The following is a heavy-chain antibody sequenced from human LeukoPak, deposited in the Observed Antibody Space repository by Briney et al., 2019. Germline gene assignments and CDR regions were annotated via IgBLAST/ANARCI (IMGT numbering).Heavy chain of an antibody. CDR3: AAGTTGTTLADY. V-gene: IGHV1-8*01. CDR1: GYTLTSYD. CDR2: MNPNSGNT. J-gene: IGHJ4*02. D-gene: IGHD1-1*01. Sequence: ASVKVSCKASGYTLTSYDINWVRQATGQGLEWMGWMNPNSGNTGYAQKFQGRVTMTRNTSISTAYMELSSLRSEDTAVYYCAAGTTGTTLADYWGQGTLVTVSS.